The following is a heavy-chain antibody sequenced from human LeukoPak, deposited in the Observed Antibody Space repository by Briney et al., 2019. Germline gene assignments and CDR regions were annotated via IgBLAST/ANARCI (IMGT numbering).Heavy chain of an antibody. CDR1: GFTFSTYV. V-gene: IGHV3-30*03. CDR3: ASKWYCGGDCYYQIDF. Sequence: GGSLRLSCAASGFTFSTYVMHWVRQAPGKGLEWVALISYDDSNKYYADSVKGRFSISRDNSKNTLYLQMNSLRTEDTAVYYCASKWYCGGDCYYQIDFWGLGTLVTVSS. CDR2: ISYDDSNK. D-gene: IGHD2-21*02. J-gene: IGHJ4*02.